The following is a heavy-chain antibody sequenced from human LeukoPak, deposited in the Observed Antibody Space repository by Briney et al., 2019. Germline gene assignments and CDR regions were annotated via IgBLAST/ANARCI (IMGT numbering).Heavy chain of an antibody. CDR2: ISGSGGST. CDR3: AKYRTGPPYGLDV. CDR1: GFTFSTYA. Sequence: GGSLRLSCAASGFTFSTYAMNWVRQAPGKGLEWVSGISGSGGSTWYADSVKGRFTISRDNSKNTLYLQMNRLRAEDTATYYCAKYRTGPPYGLDVWGQETTVTVSS. D-gene: IGHD1-26*01. V-gene: IGHV3-23*01. J-gene: IGHJ6*02.